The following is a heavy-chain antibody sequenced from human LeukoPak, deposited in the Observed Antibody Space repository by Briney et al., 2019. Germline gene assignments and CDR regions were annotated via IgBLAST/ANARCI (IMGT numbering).Heavy chain of an antibody. Sequence: GGSLRLSCAASGFTFSSYGMHWVRQAPGKGLEWVAVISYDGSNKYYADSVKGRFTISRDNFKNTLYLQMNSLRAEDTAVYYCAIDILTGYYDFDYWGQGTLVTVSS. CDR1: GFTFSSYG. CDR2: ISYDGSNK. J-gene: IGHJ4*02. D-gene: IGHD3-9*01. CDR3: AIDILTGYYDFDY. V-gene: IGHV3-30*03.